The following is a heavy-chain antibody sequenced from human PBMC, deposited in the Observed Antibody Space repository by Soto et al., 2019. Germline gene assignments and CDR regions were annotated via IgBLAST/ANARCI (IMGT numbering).Heavy chain of an antibody. CDR1: GFSFRNYN. J-gene: IGHJ3*02. CDR3: VRETQIVMVVVPTPGSPGAFDM. V-gene: IGHV3-30-3*01. CDR2: VSHDGVNK. D-gene: IGHD2-15*01. Sequence: GGSLRLSCAASGFSFRNYNLHWVRQAPGKGLEWVAVVSHDGVNKHYAESVKGRLSISRDSSRDTLYLQMNSLRPEDTAVYYCVRETQIVMVVVPTPGSPGAFDMWGQGTMVTVSS.